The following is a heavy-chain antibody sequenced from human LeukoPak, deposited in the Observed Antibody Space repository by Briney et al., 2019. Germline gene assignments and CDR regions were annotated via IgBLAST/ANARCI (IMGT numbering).Heavy chain of an antibody. CDR3: ARDNYYDSSGYGS. CDR1: GFTFSSYA. J-gene: IGHJ5*02. Sequence: GGSLRLSCAASGFTFSSYAMHWVRQAPGKGLEWVAVISYDGSNKYYADSVKGRFTISRDNSKSTLYLQMNSLRAEDAAVYYCARDNYYDSSGYGSWGQGTLVTVSS. V-gene: IGHV3-30*04. CDR2: ISYDGSNK. D-gene: IGHD3-22*01.